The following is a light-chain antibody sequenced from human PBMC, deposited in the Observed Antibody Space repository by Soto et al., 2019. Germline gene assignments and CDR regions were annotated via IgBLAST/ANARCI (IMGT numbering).Light chain of an antibody. V-gene: IGLV2-23*03. CDR3: CSYAGSSTFHVV. J-gene: IGLJ2*01. CDR2: EGS. Sequence: QSALTQPASVSGSPGQSITSSCTGTSSDVGSYNLVSWYQQHPGKAPKLMIYEGSKRPSGVSNRFSGSKSGNTASLTISGLQAEDEADYYCCSYAGSSTFHVVFGGGTKVTVL. CDR1: SSDVGSYNL.